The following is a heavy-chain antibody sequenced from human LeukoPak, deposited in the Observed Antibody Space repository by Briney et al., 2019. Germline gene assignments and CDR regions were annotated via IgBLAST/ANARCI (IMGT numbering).Heavy chain of an antibody. CDR3: ARFWSGYSANWFDP. CDR1: GGSTSSYY. D-gene: IGHD3-3*01. Sequence: AETLSLTGNVPGGSTSSYYWSWIRQPAGKGREGIQRIYTSGSTNYNPSLKSRVTMSVDTSKNQFSLKLSSVTAADTAVYYCARFWSGYSANWFDPWGQGTLVTVSS. J-gene: IGHJ5*02. CDR2: IYTSGST. V-gene: IGHV4-4*07.